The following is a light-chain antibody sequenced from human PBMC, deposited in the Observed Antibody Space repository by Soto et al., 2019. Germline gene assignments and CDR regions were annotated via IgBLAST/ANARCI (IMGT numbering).Light chain of an antibody. V-gene: IGKV3D-15*01. CDR1: QSVNID. Sequence: EIVLTQSPATLSVSPGERATLSCRASQSVNIDLVWYQQKPGQAPKLLMFSASARDTGIPASFIGGGSETEFTLTIISLQPEDSAVYYFQQYNTWPFTCGPGTKVDIK. CDR2: SAS. J-gene: IGKJ3*01. CDR3: QQYNTWPFT.